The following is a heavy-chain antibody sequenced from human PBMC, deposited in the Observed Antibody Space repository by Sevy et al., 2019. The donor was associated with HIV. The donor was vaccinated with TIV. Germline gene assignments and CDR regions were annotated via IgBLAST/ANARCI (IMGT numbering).Heavy chain of an antibody. CDR2: ISAGGGST. V-gene: IGHV3-23*01. J-gene: IGHJ3*01. Sequence: GGSLRLSCAASGFTFISYALSWVRQAPGKGLEWVSTISAGGGSTYYADSVKGRFTISRDNAKNSLYLQMNSLRAEDTAVYYCARPYGSGSWEAFDLWGQGTMVTVSS. CDR1: GFTFISYA. CDR3: ARPYGSGSWEAFDL. D-gene: IGHD3-10*01.